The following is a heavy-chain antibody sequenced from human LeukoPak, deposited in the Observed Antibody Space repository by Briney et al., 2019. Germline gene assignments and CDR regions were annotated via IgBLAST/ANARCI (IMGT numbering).Heavy chain of an antibody. CDR1: GGTFSSYA. CDR2: IIPIFGTA. Sequence: GSSVKVSCKASGGTFSSYAISWVRQPPGQGLEWMGRIIPIFGTANYAQKFQGRVTITTDESTSTAYMELSSLRSEDTAVYYCARGLDSSGWYDFDYWGQGTLVTVSS. V-gene: IGHV1-69*05. J-gene: IGHJ4*02. D-gene: IGHD6-19*01. CDR3: ARGLDSSGWYDFDY.